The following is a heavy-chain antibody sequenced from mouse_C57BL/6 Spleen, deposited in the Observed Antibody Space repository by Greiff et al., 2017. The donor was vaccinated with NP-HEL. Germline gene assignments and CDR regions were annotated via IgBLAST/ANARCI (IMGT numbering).Heavy chain of an antibody. D-gene: IGHD1-1*01. CDR2: INPSSGYT. Sequence: QVQLKQSGAELAKPGASVKLSCKASGYTFTSYWMHWVKQRPGQGLEWIGYINPSSGYTKYNQKFKDKATLTADKSSSTAYMQLSSLTYEDSAVYYCARGTTVVGDYFDYWGQGTTLTVSS. CDR3: ARGTTVVGDYFDY. CDR1: GYTFTSYW. J-gene: IGHJ2*01. V-gene: IGHV1-7*01.